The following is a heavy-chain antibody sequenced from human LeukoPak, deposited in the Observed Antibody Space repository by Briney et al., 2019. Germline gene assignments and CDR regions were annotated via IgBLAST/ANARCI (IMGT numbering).Heavy chain of an antibody. CDR2: INPNSGGT. D-gene: IGHD3-22*01. V-gene: IGHV1-2*02. CDR3: AGSNYYDSRDLDAFDI. CDR1: GYTFTSYG. J-gene: IGHJ3*02. Sequence: ASVKVSCKASGYTFTSYGISWVRQAPGQGLEWMGWINPNSGGTNYAQKFQGRVTMTRDTSISTAYMELSRLRSDDTAVYYCAGSNYYDSRDLDAFDIWGQGTMVTVSS.